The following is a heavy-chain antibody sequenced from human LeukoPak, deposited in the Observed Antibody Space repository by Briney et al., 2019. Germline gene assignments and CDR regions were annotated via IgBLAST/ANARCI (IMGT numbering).Heavy chain of an antibody. V-gene: IGHV3-23*01. CDR3: AKDTCSSTSCSNDY. D-gene: IGHD2-2*01. CDR2: TVGGGDGT. J-gene: IGHJ4*02. Sequence: GGSLRLSCAASGFTFSSTSMSWVRQAPGKGLEWVAVTVGGGDGTYYADSVKGRFTISRDNAKNSLYLQMNSLRAEDTALYYCAKDTCSSTSCSNDYWGQGTLVTVSS. CDR1: GFTFSSTS.